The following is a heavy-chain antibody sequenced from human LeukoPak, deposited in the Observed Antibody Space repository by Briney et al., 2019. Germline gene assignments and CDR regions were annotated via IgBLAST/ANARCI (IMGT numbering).Heavy chain of an antibody. J-gene: IGHJ4*02. V-gene: IGHV4-30-4*01. CDR3: ARYCSGTGCHGPFDS. Sequence: PSETLCLTRGVSGGSLRSVDPYGGWGRQPPGKGLGWVGSIYFSRSTYYNPSRKSRLTHSVDPSTSQLSLELGAVPPADTAIYYCARYCSGTGCHGPFDSWGPGTLVTVSS. D-gene: IGHD2-2*01. CDR2: IYFSRST. CDR1: GGSLRSVDPY.